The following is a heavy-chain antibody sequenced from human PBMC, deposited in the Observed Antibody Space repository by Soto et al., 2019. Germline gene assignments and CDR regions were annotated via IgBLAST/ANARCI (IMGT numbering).Heavy chain of an antibody. CDR2: INHSGST. CDR1: GGSFSGYY. J-gene: IGHJ4*02. V-gene: IGHV4-34*01. D-gene: IGHD4-17*01. CDR3: ARVHRKGDYEGGFDY. Sequence: SETLSLTCAVYGGSFSGYYWSWIRQPPGKGLEWIGEINHSGSTNYNPSLKSRVTISVDTSKNQFSLKLSSVTAADTAVYYCARVHRKGDYEGGFDYWGQGTLVTVSS.